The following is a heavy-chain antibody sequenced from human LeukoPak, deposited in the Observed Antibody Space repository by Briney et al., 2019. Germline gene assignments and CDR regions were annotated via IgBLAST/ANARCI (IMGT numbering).Heavy chain of an antibody. CDR3: ARESMVATSYYYYMDV. CDR1: GYTFTSYY. D-gene: IGHD5-12*01. CDR2: IIPILGIA. J-gene: IGHJ6*03. V-gene: IGHV1-69*04. Sequence: EASVKVSCKASGYTFTSYYMHWVRQAPGQGLEWMGRIIPILGIANYAQKFQGRVTITADKSTSTAYLELSSLRSEDTAVYYCARESMVATSYYYYMDVWGKGTTVTVSS.